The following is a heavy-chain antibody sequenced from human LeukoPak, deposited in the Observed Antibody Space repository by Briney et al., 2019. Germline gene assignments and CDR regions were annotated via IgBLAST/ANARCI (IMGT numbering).Heavy chain of an antibody. V-gene: IGHV5-51*01. D-gene: IGHD4-17*01. J-gene: IGHJ6*02. CDR3: ARGGNYGDYVFHGMDV. CDR1: EYSFTSYW. Sequence: GESLKISCKGSEYSFTSYWIGWVRQMPGKGLEWMGIIYPGDSDTRYSPSFQGQVTISADKSISTAYLQWSSLKASDTAMYYCARGGNYGDYVFHGMDVWGQGTTVTVSS. CDR2: IYPGDSDT.